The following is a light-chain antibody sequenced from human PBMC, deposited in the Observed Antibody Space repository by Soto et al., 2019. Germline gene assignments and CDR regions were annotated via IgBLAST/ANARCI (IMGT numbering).Light chain of an antibody. CDR1: SSDIGSYNR. CDR2: EVS. Sequence: QSVLTQPPPVSGSPGQSVAISCTGTSSDIGSYNRVSWYQQPPGTAPKLMIYEVSNRPSGVPDRFSGSKSGNTASLTISGLQAEDEADYYCSSYTTSNTYVFGTGTKVTVL. CDR3: SSYTTSNTYV. V-gene: IGLV2-18*02. J-gene: IGLJ1*01.